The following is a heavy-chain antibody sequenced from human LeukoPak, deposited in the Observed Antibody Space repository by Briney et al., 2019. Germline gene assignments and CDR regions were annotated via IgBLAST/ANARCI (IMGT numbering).Heavy chain of an antibody. Sequence: GGSLRLSCAASGFTFSSYAMSWVRQAPRKGLEWVSAISGSGGSTYYADSVKGRFTISRDNSKNTLYLQMNSLRAEDTAVYYCAKCLFQVGYFDYWGQGTLVTVSS. V-gene: IGHV3-23*01. CDR2: ISGSGGST. CDR1: GFTFSSYA. CDR3: AKCLFQVGYFDY. J-gene: IGHJ4*02. D-gene: IGHD3-16*01.